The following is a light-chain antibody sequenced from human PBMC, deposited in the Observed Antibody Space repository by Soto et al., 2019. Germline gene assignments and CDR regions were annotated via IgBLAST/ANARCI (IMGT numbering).Light chain of an antibody. Sequence: DIQMSQSPSSQSKDIGDRVTIPCRASQRINIYLNWYRQKPGKAPELLIYSASNLQSGVPSRFSGSGSGTDFTLTISGLQSEDFATYYCQQSFSTPTFGQGTRLEI. V-gene: IGKV1-39*01. CDR3: QQSFSTPT. CDR2: SAS. J-gene: IGKJ5*01. CDR1: QRINIY.